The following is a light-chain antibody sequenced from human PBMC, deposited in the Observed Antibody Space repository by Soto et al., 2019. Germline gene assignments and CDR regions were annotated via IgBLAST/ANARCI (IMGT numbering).Light chain of an antibody. J-gene: IGLJ1*01. V-gene: IGLV2-14*03. CDR2: EVN. Sequence: QSMPTQPASVSGSPGQSITISCTGTSSDVGDYNYVSWYQQHPGRAPKLLIYEVNHRPSGVSDRFSGSKSDNTASLIISGLQPEDEGDYYCPSYRARNTFVFGGGTKVTVL. CDR1: SSDVGDYNY. CDR3: PSYRARNTFV.